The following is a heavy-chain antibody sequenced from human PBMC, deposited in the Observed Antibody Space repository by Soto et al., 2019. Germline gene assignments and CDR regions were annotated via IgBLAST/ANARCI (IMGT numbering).Heavy chain of an antibody. V-gene: IGHV3-66*01. Sequence: PGGSLRLSCAASGFTVSSNYMSWVRQAPGKGLEWISVIYSGGSTYYADSVKGRFTISRDNSKNTLYLQMNSLRAEDTAVYYCARGSAIFGVVIAYYYYMDVWGKGTTVTVSS. CDR3: ARGSAIFGVVIAYYYYMDV. D-gene: IGHD3-3*01. CDR1: GFTVSSNY. J-gene: IGHJ6*03. CDR2: IYSGGST.